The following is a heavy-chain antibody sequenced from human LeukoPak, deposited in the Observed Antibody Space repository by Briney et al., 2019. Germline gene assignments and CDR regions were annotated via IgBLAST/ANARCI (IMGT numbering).Heavy chain of an antibody. CDR1: GFTFSSYS. Sequence: GGSLRLSCAASGFTFSSYSMNWVRQAPGKGLEWVSSISSSSSYIYYADSVKGRFTISRDNAKNSLYLQMNSLRAEDTAVYYCARMVCSSTSCPPYYMDVWGKGTTVTVSS. V-gene: IGHV3-21*01. CDR2: ISSSSSYI. CDR3: ARMVCSSTSCPPYYMDV. J-gene: IGHJ6*03. D-gene: IGHD2-2*01.